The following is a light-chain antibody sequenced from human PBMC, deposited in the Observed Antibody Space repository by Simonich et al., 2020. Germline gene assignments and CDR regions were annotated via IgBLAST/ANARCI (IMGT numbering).Light chain of an antibody. CDR3: QQYNNWPLYT. J-gene: IGKJ2*01. V-gene: IGKV3-15*01. CDR1: QGVSSN. Sequence: EIVMTQSPATLSVSPGERATLSCRASQGVSSNFSWYQQKPGQAPRLLIYGASTRATGIPARFSGSGSGTEFTLTISSLQSEDFAVYYCQQYNNWPLYTFGQGTKLEIK. CDR2: GAS.